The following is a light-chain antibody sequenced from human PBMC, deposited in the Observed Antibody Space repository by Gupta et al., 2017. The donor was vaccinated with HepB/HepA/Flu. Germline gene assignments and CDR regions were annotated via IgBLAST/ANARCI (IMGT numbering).Light chain of an antibody. J-gene: IGLJ1*01. Sequence: QSALPQPRSVSGSPGQSVAISCTGTSSDVGAYNYVSWYQQHPGNAPQLMLYDVSKRPPGVPDRFSGSKSGNTASLTISGLQADDEADYYCGSYAGTPYVFGTGTKVTVL. CDR2: DVS. CDR3: GSYAGTPYV. V-gene: IGLV2-11*01. CDR1: SSDVGAYNY.